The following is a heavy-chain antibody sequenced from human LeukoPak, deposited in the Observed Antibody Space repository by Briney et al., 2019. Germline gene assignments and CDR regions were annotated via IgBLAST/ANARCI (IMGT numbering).Heavy chain of an antibody. CDR1: GFTFSSYW. Sequence: AGGSLRLSCAASGFTFSSYWMSWVRQAPGKGLEWVANIKQDGSEEYYVDSVKGRFTISRDNAKNSLYLQMNSLRAEDTAVYYCAREKLGVAVAGIGDLDYWGQGTLVTVSS. J-gene: IGHJ4*02. CDR2: IKQDGSEE. V-gene: IGHV3-7*01. CDR3: AREKLGVAVAGIGDLDY. D-gene: IGHD6-19*01.